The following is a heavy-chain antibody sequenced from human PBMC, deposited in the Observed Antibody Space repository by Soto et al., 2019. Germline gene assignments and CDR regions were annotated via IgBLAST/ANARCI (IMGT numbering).Heavy chain of an antibody. D-gene: IGHD2-15*01. CDR3: AKECGGTCLDAFDV. V-gene: IGHV4-30-2*01. J-gene: IGHJ3*01. CDR2: VHHTGNT. Sequence: QVQLKESGSGLVKPAQTLSLTCAVSGGSITSGGFSSGWIRQPPGKGLEWIGYVHHTGNTYYHPSLGSRVTISLDKSRNLFSLNLTSVTAADTATYYCAKECGGTCLDAFDVWGPGTTVIVSS. CDR1: GGSITSGGFS.